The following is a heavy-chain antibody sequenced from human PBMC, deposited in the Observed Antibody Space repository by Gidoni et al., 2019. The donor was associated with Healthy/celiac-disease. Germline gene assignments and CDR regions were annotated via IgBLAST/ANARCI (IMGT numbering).Heavy chain of an antibody. D-gene: IGHD2-15*01. V-gene: IGHV5-10-1*03. CDR1: GYSFTSYW. CDR3: ARHMRYCSGGSCPSTYYYYGMDV. J-gene: IGHJ6*02. Sequence: EVQLVQSGAEVKKPGESLRISCKGSGYSFTSYWISWVRQMPGKGLEWMGRIDPSDSYTNYSPSFQGHVTISADKSISTAYLQWSSLKASDTAMYYCARHMRYCSGGSCPSTYYYYGMDVWGQGTTVTVSS. CDR2: IDPSDSYT.